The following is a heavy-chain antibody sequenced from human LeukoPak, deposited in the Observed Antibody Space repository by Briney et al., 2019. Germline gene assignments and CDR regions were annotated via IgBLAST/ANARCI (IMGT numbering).Heavy chain of an antibody. CDR2: IYTIGST. Sequence: SGTLSLTCMVSGGSISSYYWSWIRQPAGKGLEGIGRIYTIGSTNYTPSLKSRVTMSVDTSKNQFSLKLSSVTAADTAVYYCARDRGGDFWSGSPYYYYYMDVWGKGTTVTVSS. CDR1: GGSISSYY. J-gene: IGHJ6*03. CDR3: ARDRGGDFWSGSPYYYYYMDV. D-gene: IGHD3-3*01. V-gene: IGHV4-4*07.